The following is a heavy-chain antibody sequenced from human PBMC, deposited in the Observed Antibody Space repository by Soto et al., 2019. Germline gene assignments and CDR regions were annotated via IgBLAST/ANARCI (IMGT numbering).Heavy chain of an antibody. V-gene: IGHV4-30-4*01. Sequence: QVQLQESGPGLVKPSQTLSLTCTVSGGSISSGDYYWSWIRQPPGKGLEWIGYIYYSGSTYYNPSLKSRVTISVDTSKNQFSLKLSSVTAADTAVYYCAREYDYYDSSGSVYYFDYWGQGTLVTVSS. CDR2: IYYSGST. D-gene: IGHD3-22*01. CDR1: GGSISSGDYY. J-gene: IGHJ4*02. CDR3: AREYDYYDSSGSVYYFDY.